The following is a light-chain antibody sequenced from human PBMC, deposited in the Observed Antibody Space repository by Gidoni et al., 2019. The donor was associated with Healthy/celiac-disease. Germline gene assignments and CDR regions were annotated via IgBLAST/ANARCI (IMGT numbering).Light chain of an antibody. CDR3: QQYNSYSPIT. CDR2: KAS. V-gene: IGKV1-5*03. CDR1: QSISSW. Sequence: DIQMTQSPSTLSASVGDRVTITCRASQSISSWLAWYQQKPGKAPTLLIYKASSLESGVPSRFSGSGSGTEFTLTISSLQPDDFATDYCQQYNSYSPITFGGGTKVEIK. J-gene: IGKJ4*01.